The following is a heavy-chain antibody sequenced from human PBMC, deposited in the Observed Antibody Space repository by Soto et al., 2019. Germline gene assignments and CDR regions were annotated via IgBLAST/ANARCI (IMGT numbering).Heavy chain of an antibody. Sequence: AASVKVSCKASGYTFTSSGISWVRQAPGQGLEWMGWISAYNGNTNCAQKLQGRVTMTTDTSTSTAYMELRSLRSDDTAVYYCGRALVRGGYGYWFDPWGQGTLVTVSS. CDR1: GYTFTSSG. J-gene: IGHJ5*02. CDR3: GRALVRGGYGYWFDP. D-gene: IGHD5-18*01. V-gene: IGHV1-18*01. CDR2: ISAYNGNT.